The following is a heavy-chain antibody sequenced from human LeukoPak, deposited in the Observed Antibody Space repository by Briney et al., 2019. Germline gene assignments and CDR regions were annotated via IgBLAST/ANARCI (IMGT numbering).Heavy chain of an antibody. D-gene: IGHD3-22*01. CDR3: ARGGYYYDSSGPDY. V-gene: IGHV4-38-2*02. Sequence: PSETLSLTCTVSGYSISSGYYWGWIRQPPGQGLEWIGSIYHSGSTYYNPSLKSRVTISVDTSKNQFSLKLSSVTAADTAVYYCARGGYYYDSSGPDYWGQGTLVTVSS. CDR2: IYHSGST. CDR1: GYSISSGYY. J-gene: IGHJ4*02.